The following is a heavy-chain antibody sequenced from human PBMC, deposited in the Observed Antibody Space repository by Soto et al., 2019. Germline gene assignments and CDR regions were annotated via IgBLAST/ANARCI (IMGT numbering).Heavy chain of an antibody. CDR3: ARTYYYDSSGYYGFLDY. CDR2: IIPIFGTA. V-gene: IGHV1-69*13. CDR1: GGTFSSYA. D-gene: IGHD3-22*01. J-gene: IGHJ4*02. Sequence: ASVKVSCKASGGTFSSYAISWVRQAPGQGLEWMGGIIPIFGTANYAQKFQGRVTITADESTSTAYMELSSLRSEDTAVYYCARTYYYDSSGYYGFLDYWGQGTLVTVSS.